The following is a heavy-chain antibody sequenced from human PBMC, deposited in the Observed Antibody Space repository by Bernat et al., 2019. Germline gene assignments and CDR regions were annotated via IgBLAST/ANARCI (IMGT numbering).Heavy chain of an antibody. CDR2: IHSGGRT. D-gene: IGHD3-16*02. Sequence: EVQLVESGGGLVQPGGSLRLSCVASGFTVSSKYMSWVRQAPGKGLEWVSIIHSGGRTYYSDSVKGRFTISRDNSKNTLYLQMNSLRAEDTAEYYCARHLSLVEDYWGQGTLVTVSS. CDR3: ARHLSLVEDY. CDR1: GFTVSSKY. J-gene: IGHJ4*02. V-gene: IGHV3-66*04.